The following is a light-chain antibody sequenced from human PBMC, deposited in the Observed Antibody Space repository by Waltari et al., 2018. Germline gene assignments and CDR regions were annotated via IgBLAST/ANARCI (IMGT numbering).Light chain of an antibody. CDR2: GAS. V-gene: IGKV3-20*01. CDR3: QQYVSLPAT. CDR1: QSVSKY. J-gene: IGKJ1*01. Sequence: DIVLTQSPGTLSLSPGDRAILSCRASQSVSKYLAWYQQKPGQAPRLLSFGASSRATSIPDRFRGSGSVADLSLTISRVEPEDFAVYYCQQYVSLPATFGQGTKVEIE.